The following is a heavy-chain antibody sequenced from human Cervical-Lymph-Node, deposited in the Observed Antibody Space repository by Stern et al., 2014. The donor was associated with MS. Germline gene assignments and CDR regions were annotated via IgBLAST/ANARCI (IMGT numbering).Heavy chain of an antibody. CDR1: VGTFSSYA. Sequence: VQLVESGAEVKKPGSSVKVSCKASVGTFSSYAISWVRQAPGQGLEWMGGIIPIFGTANYAQKFQGRVTITADESTSTAYMELSSLRSEDTAVYYCARRVSSSWGFDYWGQGTLVTVSS. D-gene: IGHD6-13*01. CDR2: IIPIFGTA. V-gene: IGHV1-69*01. J-gene: IGHJ4*02. CDR3: ARRVSSSWGFDY.